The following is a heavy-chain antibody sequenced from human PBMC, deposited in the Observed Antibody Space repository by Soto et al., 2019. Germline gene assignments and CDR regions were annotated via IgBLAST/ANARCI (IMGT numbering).Heavy chain of an antibody. CDR2: VSDSGRRT. CDR1: GFTFSSYA. CDR3: AKDRVAGAIADRFDS. V-gene: IGHV3-23*01. Sequence: GGSLRLSCAASGFTFSSYAMDWVRQAPGKGLEWVAVVSDSGRRTDCAESVKGRFTISRDSSKNTVYLEMNTLRAEDTAVYYCAKDRVAGAIADRFDSWGQGTLVTVSS. D-gene: IGHD1-26*01. J-gene: IGHJ5*01.